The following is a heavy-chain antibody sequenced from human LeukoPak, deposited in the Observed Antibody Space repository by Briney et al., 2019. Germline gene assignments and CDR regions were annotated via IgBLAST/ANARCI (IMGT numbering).Heavy chain of an antibody. CDR1: GFNFGSYY. J-gene: IGHJ5*02. D-gene: IGHD3-10*01. Sequence: GGSLRLSCAASGFNFGSYYMTWVRQAPGKGLEWVSVISDSGGSTYYADSVKGRFTVSRDNSRNTLYLQMNSLRAEDTAVYYCAKKIGTGPGDNWFDPWGQGTLVTVSS. CDR3: AKKIGTGPGDNWFDP. CDR2: ISDSGGST. V-gene: IGHV3-23*01.